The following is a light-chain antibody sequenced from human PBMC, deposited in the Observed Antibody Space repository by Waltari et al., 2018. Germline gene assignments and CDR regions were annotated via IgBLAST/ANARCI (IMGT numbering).Light chain of an antibody. CDR2: GAS. J-gene: IGKJ2*01. Sequence: EIVMTQSPATLSVSPGERATLSCRASQGVSSNLAWYQQKPGQAPRLLIYGASSRATGIPCRCSGSGAVTDFTLTISSLQSEDFAVYYCQQYNSWPPYTFGQGTKLQIK. CDR1: QGVSSN. V-gene: IGKV3-15*01. CDR3: QQYNSWPPYT.